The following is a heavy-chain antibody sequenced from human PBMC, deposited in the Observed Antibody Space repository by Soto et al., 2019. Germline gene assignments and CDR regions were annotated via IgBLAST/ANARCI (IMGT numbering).Heavy chain of an antibody. D-gene: IGHD3-10*01. J-gene: IGHJ6*03. Sequence: PGGSLRLSCAASGVTFDDYGMSRVRQAPGKGLEWVSGINWNGGSTGYADSVKGRFTISRDNAKNSLYLQMNSLRAEDTALYHCARVAVRDYYSYMDVRGKGTTVTVSS. CDR2: INWNGGST. V-gene: IGHV3-20*01. CDR1: GVTFDDYG. CDR3: ARVAVRDYYSYMDV.